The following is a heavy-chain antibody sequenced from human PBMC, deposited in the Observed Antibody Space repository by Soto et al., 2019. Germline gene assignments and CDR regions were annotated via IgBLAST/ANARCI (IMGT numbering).Heavy chain of an antibody. V-gene: IGHV4-30-2*01. CDR3: ASFSGYESIDY. J-gene: IGHJ4*02. D-gene: IGHD5-12*01. Sequence: SETLSLTCAVSGGSISSGGYSWSWIRQPPGKGLEWIGYIYHSGSTYYNPSLKSRVTISVDRSKNQFSLKLSSVTAADTAVYYCASFSGYESIDYWGQGTLVTVSS. CDR1: GGSISSGGYS. CDR2: IYHSGST.